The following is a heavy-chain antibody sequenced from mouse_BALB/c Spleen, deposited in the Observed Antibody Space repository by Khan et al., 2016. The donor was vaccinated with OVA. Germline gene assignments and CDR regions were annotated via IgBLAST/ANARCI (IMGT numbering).Heavy chain of an antibody. CDR1: GYPFTDYN. V-gene: IGHV1-18*01. D-gene: IGHD1-1*02. CDR2: IFPNNGGT. J-gene: IGHJ3*01. CDR3: ARHGYGGFAY. Sequence: VQLKESGPELVKPGASVKIPCKASGYPFTDYNMAWVKQSHGRGLEWIGDIFPNNGGTVYNQKFKGKATLTADKSSSTAFMELRSLTSEDTAVDYCARHGYGGFAYWGQGTLVTVSA.